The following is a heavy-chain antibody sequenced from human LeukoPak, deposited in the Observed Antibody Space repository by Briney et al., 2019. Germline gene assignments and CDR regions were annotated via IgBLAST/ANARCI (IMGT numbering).Heavy chain of an antibody. CDR3: ARDPYEILTGQPH. Sequence: GGSLRLSCAASGFTFSSSGMHWVRQAPGKGLEWVAVISYDGSNKYYADSVKGRFTFSRDNSKNTLYLQMNSLRAEDTAVYYCARDPYEILTGQPHWGQGTLVTVSS. CDR1: GFTFSSSG. V-gene: IGHV3-30*03. CDR2: ISYDGSNK. J-gene: IGHJ4*02. D-gene: IGHD3-9*01.